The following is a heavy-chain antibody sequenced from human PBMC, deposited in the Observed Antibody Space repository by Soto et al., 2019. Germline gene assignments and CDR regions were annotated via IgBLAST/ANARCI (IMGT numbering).Heavy chain of an antibody. J-gene: IGHJ6*02. V-gene: IGHV1-18*01. CDR3: ARVVRGVMTPLQAYYYGMDV. CDR1: GYTFTSYG. Sequence: GGSVKVASKASGYTFTSYGISWVRQAPGPGLEWMGWISAYNGNTNYAQKLQGRVTMTTDTSTSTAYMELRSLRSDDTAVYYCARVVRGVMTPLQAYYYGMDVWGQGTTVTVSS. CDR2: ISAYNGNT. D-gene: IGHD3-10*02.